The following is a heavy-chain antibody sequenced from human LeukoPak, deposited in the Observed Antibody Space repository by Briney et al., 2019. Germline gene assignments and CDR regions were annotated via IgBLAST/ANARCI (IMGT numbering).Heavy chain of an antibody. CDR3: ATPSGRLLDYYYMDV. D-gene: IGHD3-10*01. V-gene: IGHV3-74*01. J-gene: IGHJ6*03. Sequence: GGSLRLSCVASGFTFSSYWMHWVRQDPRKGLVWVSQINGEGRNINYADSVRGRFTISRDNAKNTLYLQMNTLRVEDTAVYYCATPSGRLLDYYYMDVWGKGTTVTVSS. CDR2: INGEGRNI. CDR1: GFTFSSYW.